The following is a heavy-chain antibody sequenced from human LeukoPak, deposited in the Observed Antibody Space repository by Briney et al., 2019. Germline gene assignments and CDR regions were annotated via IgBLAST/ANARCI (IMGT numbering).Heavy chain of an antibody. Sequence: GGSLRLSCAASGFTFSSYAMTWVRQAPGKGLEWVSGVSGSGGGTYYADSVKGRFTISRDNSKTTLYLQMNSLRAEDTAVYYCAKDHRVYDKTPTAFDIWGQGTLVTVSS. CDR2: VSGSGGGT. J-gene: IGHJ3*02. V-gene: IGHV3-23*01. CDR1: GFTFSSYA. D-gene: IGHD5/OR15-5a*01. CDR3: AKDHRVYDKTPTAFDI.